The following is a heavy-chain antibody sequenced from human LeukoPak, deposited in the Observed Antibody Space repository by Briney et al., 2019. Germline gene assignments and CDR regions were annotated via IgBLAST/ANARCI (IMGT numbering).Heavy chain of an antibody. J-gene: IGHJ5*02. D-gene: IGHD2-2*01. CDR3: ARGVLVVVPAAIPIDP. CDR1: GYTFTAYF. CDR2: INPNSGGT. Sequence: GASVKVSCKASGYTFTAYFIHWVRQAPGQGLEWMGWINPNSGGTNYAQKFQGRVTMTRDTSISTAYMELRRLRSDDTAVYYCARGVLVVVPAAIPIDPWGQGTLVTVSS. V-gene: IGHV1-2*02.